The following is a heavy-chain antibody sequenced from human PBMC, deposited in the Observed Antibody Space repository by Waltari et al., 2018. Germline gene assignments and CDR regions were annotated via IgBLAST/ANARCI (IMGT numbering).Heavy chain of an antibody. CDR3: ARETGTYYYYYMDV. CDR1: GGSFSGYY. D-gene: IGHD1-7*01. J-gene: IGHJ6*03. Sequence: QVQLQQWGAGLLKPSETLSLTCAVYGGSFSGYYWSWIRQPPGKGLEWIGEINHSGSTNYNPSLKSRVTISVDTSKNQFSLKLSSVTAADTAVYYCARETGTYYYYYMDVWGKGTTVTISS. CDR2: INHSGST. V-gene: IGHV4-34*01.